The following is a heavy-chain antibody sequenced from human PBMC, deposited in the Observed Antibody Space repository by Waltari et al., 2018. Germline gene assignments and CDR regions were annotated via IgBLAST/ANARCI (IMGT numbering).Heavy chain of an antibody. CDR1: GFTFSSYG. Sequence: QVQLVESGGGVVQPGGSLRLSCAASGFTFSSYGMHWVRQAPGKGLEWVAFIRYDGSNKYYADSVKGRFTIARDNAKNTLYLQMNSLRAEDTAVYYCAKDRRYDYGDYVLDYLGQGTLVTVSS. CDR2: IRYDGSNK. CDR3: AKDRRYDYGDYVLDY. J-gene: IGHJ4*02. V-gene: IGHV3-30*02. D-gene: IGHD4-17*01.